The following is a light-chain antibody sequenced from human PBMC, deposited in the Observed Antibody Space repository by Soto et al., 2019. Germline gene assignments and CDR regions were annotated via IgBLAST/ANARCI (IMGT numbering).Light chain of an antibody. J-gene: IGLJ2*01. CDR3: GTWDASLSAVV. V-gene: IGLV1-51*01. CDR1: ISNIGNNL. Sequence: QSVLTQPPSLSAAPGQRVTISCSGSISNIGNNLVSWYQQLPGTAPKLLIYDSDQRPSGIPDRFSGSKSGTSATLAITGLQTGDAADYYCGTWDASLSAVVFGGGTKVTVL. CDR2: DSD.